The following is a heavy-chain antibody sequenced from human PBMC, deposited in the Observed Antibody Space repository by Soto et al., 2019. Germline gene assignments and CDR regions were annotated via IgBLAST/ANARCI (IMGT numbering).Heavy chain of an antibody. CDR1: GFILSDCA. Sequence: EVQLVESGGGLVQPGGSLRLSCATSGFILSDCAMNWVRQAPGKRLEWVSYISSSSSGIDYADSVKGRFTVSRDNARNSLSLQMNSLRAENTAVYYCARDLSWGSNWYYYMDVWGKGTTVTFS. J-gene: IGHJ6*03. V-gene: IGHV3-48*01. D-gene: IGHD7-27*01. CDR3: ARDLSWGSNWYYYMDV. CDR2: ISSSSSGI.